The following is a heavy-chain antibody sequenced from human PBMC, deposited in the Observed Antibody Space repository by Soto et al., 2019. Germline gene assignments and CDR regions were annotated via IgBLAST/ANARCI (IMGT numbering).Heavy chain of an antibody. Sequence: QVYLVQSGAEVRRPGASVKVSCKASGYTFTSYAFNWVRQAPGQGLEWMGWISAYSGDTNYAQKFQGRVTMTTDTSTSTACMELRSLRSDDTAVYYCARDQTVLDYWGQGTLVTVSS. CDR3: ARDQTVLDY. CDR1: GYTFTSYA. J-gene: IGHJ4*02. V-gene: IGHV1-18*04. D-gene: IGHD4-17*01. CDR2: ISAYSGDT.